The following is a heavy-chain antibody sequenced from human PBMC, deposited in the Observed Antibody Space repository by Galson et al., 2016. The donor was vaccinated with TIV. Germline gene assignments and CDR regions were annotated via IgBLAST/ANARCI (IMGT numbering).Heavy chain of an antibody. V-gene: IGHV1-69*02. CDR3: ATYLHYTTRGFDY. CDR1: GGIFSSY. Sequence: SVKVSCKASGGIFSSYSWVRQAPGQGLEWMGRIIPIIGKADYAQKFQGRLTITADKCTSTGYMELSSLRSEDTAIYYCATYLHYTTRGFDYWGQGTLVTVSS. CDR2: IIPIIGKA. D-gene: IGHD3-3*01. J-gene: IGHJ4*02.